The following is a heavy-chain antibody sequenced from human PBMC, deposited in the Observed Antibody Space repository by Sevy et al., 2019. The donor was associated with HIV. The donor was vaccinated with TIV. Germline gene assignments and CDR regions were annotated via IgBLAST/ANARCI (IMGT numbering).Heavy chain of an antibody. CDR1: GGSISSSSYY. CDR2: IYYSGSS. J-gene: IGHJ5*02. V-gene: IGHV4-39*01. D-gene: IGHD4-17*01. Sequence: SETLSLTCTVSGGSISSSSYYWGWIRQLPGKGLEWIGNIYYSGSSYYNPSLNSRVTISVVTSKNQFSLKLTSVTAADTAVYYCAGFEYGDYTNLFDPWGQGTLVTVSS. CDR3: AGFEYGDYTNLFDP.